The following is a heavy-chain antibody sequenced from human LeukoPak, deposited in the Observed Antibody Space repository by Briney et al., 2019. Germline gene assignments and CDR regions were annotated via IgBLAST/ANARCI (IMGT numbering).Heavy chain of an antibody. CDR2: ISAYNGNT. D-gene: IGHD1-20*01. CDR3: ARGITGTLYYYYYGVDV. J-gene: IGHJ6*02. CDR1: GYTFTSYG. Sequence: GASVKVSCKASGYTFTSYGISWVRQAPGQGLEWMGWISAYNGNTNYAQKLQGRVTMTTDTSTSTAYMELRSLRSDDTAVYYCARGITGTLYYYYYGVDVWGQGILVTVSS. V-gene: IGHV1-18*01.